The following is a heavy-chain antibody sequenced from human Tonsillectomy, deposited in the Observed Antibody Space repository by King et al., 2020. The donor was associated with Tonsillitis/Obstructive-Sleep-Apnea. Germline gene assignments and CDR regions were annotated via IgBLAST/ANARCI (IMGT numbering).Heavy chain of an antibody. J-gene: IGHJ3*02. V-gene: IGHV3-53*04. CDR3: ARDRESTSSWVAFDI. CDR2: LYSGGST. CDR1: GFTVSSNY. D-gene: IGHD2-2*01. Sequence: VQLVESGGGWVQPGGSLRLSCAASGFTVSSNYMNWVRQAPGKGPEWVSLLYSGGSTYYADSVKGRFTISRDNSKNTLYLQMNSLRAEDTAVYYCARDRESTSSWVAFDIWGQGTMVTVSS.